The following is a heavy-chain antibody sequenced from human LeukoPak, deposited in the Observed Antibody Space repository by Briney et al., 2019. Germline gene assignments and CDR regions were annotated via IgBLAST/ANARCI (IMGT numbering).Heavy chain of an antibody. CDR2: ISSSSSYI. CDR1: EFNVSSNH. CDR3: ARDLGDILTGYYHTKGIDY. D-gene: IGHD3-9*01. V-gene: IGHV3-21*01. Sequence: GGSLRLSCAASEFNVSSNHMSWVRQAPGKGLEWVSPISSSSSYIYYADSEKGRFTISRDNAKNSLYLQMNSLRAEDTAVYYCARDLGDILTGYYHTKGIDYWGQGTLVTVSS. J-gene: IGHJ4*02.